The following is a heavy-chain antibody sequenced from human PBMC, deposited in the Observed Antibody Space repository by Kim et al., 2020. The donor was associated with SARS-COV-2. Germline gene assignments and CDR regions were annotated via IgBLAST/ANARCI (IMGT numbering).Heavy chain of an antibody. J-gene: IGHJ4*02. Sequence: AQKIQRRVTITADKSTSTAYMEMSSLRSEDTAVYYCARLWSSGYSYYFDYWGQGTLVTVSS. CDR3: ARLWSSGYSYYFDY. V-gene: IGHV1-69*02. D-gene: IGHD5-12*01.